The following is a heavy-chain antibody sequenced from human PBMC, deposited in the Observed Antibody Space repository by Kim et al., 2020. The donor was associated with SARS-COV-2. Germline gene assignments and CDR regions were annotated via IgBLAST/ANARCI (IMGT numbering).Heavy chain of an antibody. CDR2: ISYDGSNK. CDR1: GFTFSSYG. D-gene: IGHD6-19*01. CDR3: AKDLWSSSGWLDY. J-gene: IGHJ4*02. Sequence: GGSLRLSCAASGFTFSSYGMHWVRQAPGKGLEWVAVISYDGSNKYYADSVKGRFTISRDNSKNTLYLQMNSLRAEDTAVYYCAKDLWSSSGWLDYWGQGTLVTVSS. V-gene: IGHV3-30*18.